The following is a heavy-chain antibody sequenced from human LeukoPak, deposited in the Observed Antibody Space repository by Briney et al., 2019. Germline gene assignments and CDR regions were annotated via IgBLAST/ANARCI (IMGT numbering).Heavy chain of an antibody. J-gene: IGHJ4*02. CDR1: GVSISSYY. Sequence: SETLSLTCTVSGVSISSYYWSWIRQPPGKGLEWIGYIYYSGSTNYNPSLKSRVTISVDTSKNQFSLKLSSVTAADTAVYYCARVVGAIDYWGQGTLVTVSS. CDR3: ARVVGAIDY. D-gene: IGHD1-26*01. V-gene: IGHV4-59*01. CDR2: IYYSGST.